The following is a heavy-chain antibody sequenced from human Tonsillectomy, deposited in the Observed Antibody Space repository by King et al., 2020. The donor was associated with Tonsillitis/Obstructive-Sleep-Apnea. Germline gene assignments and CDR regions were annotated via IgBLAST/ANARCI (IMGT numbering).Heavy chain of an antibody. D-gene: IGHD2-2*01. CDR1: GFSLSNARMS. Sequence: QVTLKESGPVLVKPTETLTLTCTVSGFSLSNARMSVSWIRQPPGKALEWLAHIFSNDEKIYSTSLKSRLTISKDTSKSQVVLTMTNMDPVDTATYYCARISCSSTSCYDFDYWGQGTLVTVS. J-gene: IGHJ4*02. V-gene: IGHV2-26*01. CDR2: IFSNDEK. CDR3: ARISCSSTSCYDFDY.